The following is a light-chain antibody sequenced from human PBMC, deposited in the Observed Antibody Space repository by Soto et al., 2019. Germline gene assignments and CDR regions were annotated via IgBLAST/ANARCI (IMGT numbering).Light chain of an antibody. J-gene: IGKJ4*01. CDR2: DVS. CDR3: QQRANWPLT. CDR1: QSVGNS. Sequence: EIVLTQSPAALSFSTGQRATLSCRASQSVGNSLAWYQQKPGQAPRLLIYDVSSKPIGIPARFTGSGSGTDFTLTISGLEPEDFAVYYCQQRANWPLTFGGGTKVDIK. V-gene: IGKV3-11*01.